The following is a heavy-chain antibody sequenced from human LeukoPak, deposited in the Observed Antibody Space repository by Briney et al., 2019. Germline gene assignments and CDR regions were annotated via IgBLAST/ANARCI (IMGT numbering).Heavy chain of an antibody. CDR2: IYYSGRT. Sequence: SETLSLTCSVSGGSISSYYWSWIRQPPGKGLEWIGYIYYSGRTSYNPSLKSRVTISVDTSKNQFSLRLSSVTAADTAVYYCARAPRGKIGTYYMDLWGKGTTVTISS. D-gene: IGHD1-1*01. V-gene: IGHV4-59*01. CDR3: ARAPRGKIGTYYMDL. J-gene: IGHJ6*03. CDR1: GGSISSYY.